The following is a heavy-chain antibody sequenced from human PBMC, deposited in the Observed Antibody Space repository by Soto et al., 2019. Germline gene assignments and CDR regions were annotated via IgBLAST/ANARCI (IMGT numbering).Heavy chain of an antibody. CDR1: GFTFSDYY. Sequence: PGGSLRLSCSASGFTFSDYYMSWIRQAPGKGLEWISYIDSSGSIIYYADSVKGRFTISRDNAKNSLYLQMNSLRAEDTAVYYCAGDLGYYDSSGYFDYWGQGTLVTVSS. V-gene: IGHV3-11*01. CDR3: AGDLGYYDSSGYFDY. D-gene: IGHD3-22*01. CDR2: IDSSGSII. J-gene: IGHJ4*02.